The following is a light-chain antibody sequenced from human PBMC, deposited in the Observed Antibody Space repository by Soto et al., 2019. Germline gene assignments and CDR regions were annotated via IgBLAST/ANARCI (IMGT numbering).Light chain of an antibody. CDR2: EVN. V-gene: IGLV2-18*02. CDR1: SSDVGSYNR. J-gene: IGLJ1*01. Sequence: QSVLTQPPSVSGSPGQSVTISCTGTSSDVGSYNRVSWYQQPPGTAPKLMIYEVNNRPSGVPDRFSGSKSGNTASLTIPGLQAEDEADYYGNSNTSSNTNVFGTGTQLTVL. CDR3: NSNTSSNTNV.